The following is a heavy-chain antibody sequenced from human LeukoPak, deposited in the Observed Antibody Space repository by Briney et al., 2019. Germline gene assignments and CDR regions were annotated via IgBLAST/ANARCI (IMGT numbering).Heavy chain of an antibody. V-gene: IGHV1-8*03. CDR2: MNPNSGNT. J-gene: IGHJ5*02. D-gene: IGHD1-26*01. CDR3: ARGRSGSYFNWFDP. CDR1: GYTFTGYY. Sequence: GASVTVSCKASGYTFTGYYMHWVRQAPGQGREWMGWMNPNSGNTGYAQKFQGRVTITRNTSISTAYMELSSLRSEDTAVYYCARGRSGSYFNWFDPWGQGTLVTVSS.